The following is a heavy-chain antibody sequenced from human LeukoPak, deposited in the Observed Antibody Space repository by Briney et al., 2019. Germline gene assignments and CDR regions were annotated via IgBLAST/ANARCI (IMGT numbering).Heavy chain of an antibody. CDR3: TGNRGGQLPFDY. V-gene: IGHV3-49*04. CDR1: GFTFSSHA. Sequence: GGSLRLSCAASGFTFSSHAMSWVRLAPGKGLEWISFIRSKGYGGTTDYAASVKGRFTISRDDSKGVLYLQMNSLKTDDTAVYFCTGNRGGQLPFDYWGRGTQVTVSS. J-gene: IGHJ4*02. CDR2: IRSKGYGGTT. D-gene: IGHD1-1*01.